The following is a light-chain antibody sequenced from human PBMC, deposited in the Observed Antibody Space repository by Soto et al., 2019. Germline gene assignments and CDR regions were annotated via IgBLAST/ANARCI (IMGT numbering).Light chain of an antibody. CDR2: ETS. CDR3: QETYSKPPN. V-gene: IGKV1-39*01. Sequence: DIQVAQSPSSLSASVGDKVTITCRAGQNIAKYLNWYQQKPGKAPLLLIYETSKLEIGVPSRFAGSGSGTDFTLTISSLQPEDFATYYCQETYSKPPNFGGGTKVDIK. J-gene: IGKJ4*01. CDR1: QNIAKY.